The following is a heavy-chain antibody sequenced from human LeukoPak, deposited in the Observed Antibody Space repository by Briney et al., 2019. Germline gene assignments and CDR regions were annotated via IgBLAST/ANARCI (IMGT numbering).Heavy chain of an antibody. CDR1: GGSISSYY. V-gene: IGHV4-4*07. CDR2: IYTSGST. CDR3: ARVTYYYGSGSYELYYFDY. J-gene: IGHJ4*02. Sequence: SETLSLTCTVSGGSISSYYWSWIRQPAGKGLEWIGRIYTSGSTNYNPSLKSRVTMSVDTSKNQFSLKLSSVTAADTAVYYCARVTYYYGSGSYELYYFDYWGQGTLVTVSS. D-gene: IGHD3-10*01.